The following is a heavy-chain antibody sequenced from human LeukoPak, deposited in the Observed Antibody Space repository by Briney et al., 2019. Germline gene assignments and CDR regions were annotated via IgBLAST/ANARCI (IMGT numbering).Heavy chain of an antibody. D-gene: IGHD3-10*01. CDR2: IKQDGSEK. Sequence: GGSLRLSCAASGFTFRSYWMSWVRQAPGKGLEWVANIKQDGSEKYYVDSVKGRLTISRDNAKNSLYLQMNSLRAEDTAVFYCARVMQLAFDIWGQGTMVTVSS. V-gene: IGHV3-7*01. J-gene: IGHJ3*02. CDR3: ARVMQLAFDI. CDR1: GFTFRSYW.